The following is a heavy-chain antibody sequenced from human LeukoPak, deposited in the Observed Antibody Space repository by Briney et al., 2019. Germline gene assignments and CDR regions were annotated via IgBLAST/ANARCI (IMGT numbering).Heavy chain of an antibody. CDR1: GGSFGVSY. V-gene: IGHV4-34*01. CDR2: IDHSGSS. D-gene: IGHD6-6*01. CDR3: VRDKRTTARLGFYNYYGMDV. J-gene: IGHJ6*02. Sequence: SQTLSLTCAVYGGSFGVSYWSWIRQSPGKGLEWIGEIDHSGSSNFNPSLKSRVTISVDTSKNKFSLKLSSVTAADTGIYFCVRDKRTTARLGFYNYYGMDVWGQGTTVTVSS.